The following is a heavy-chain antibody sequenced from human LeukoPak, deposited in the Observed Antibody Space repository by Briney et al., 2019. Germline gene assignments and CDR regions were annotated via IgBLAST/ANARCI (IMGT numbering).Heavy chain of an antibody. V-gene: IGHV1-69*04. CDR3: ARDRYFGSGSYTTVYYYYGMDV. J-gene: IGHJ6*02. CDR2: IIPILGIS. D-gene: IGHD3-10*01. CDR1: GGTFSSYA. Sequence: SVKVSCKASGGTFSSYAISWVRQAPGQGFEWMGRIIPILGISNYAEKFQGRVTITADKSTSTAYMELSSLRSEDTAVYYCARDRYFGSGSYTTVYYYYGMDVWGQGTTVTVSS.